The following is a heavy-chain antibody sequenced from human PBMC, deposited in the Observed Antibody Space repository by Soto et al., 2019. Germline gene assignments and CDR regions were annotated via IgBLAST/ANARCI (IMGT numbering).Heavy chain of an antibody. J-gene: IGHJ3*02. V-gene: IGHV1-18*01. CDR3: VRDVIWSATLSWGVVARSFDI. CDR2: INTYNGQT. CDR1: GYTFMNYG. Sequence: QAQLVQSGAEVRKPGASVNVSCRTSGYTFMNYGVSWVRQAPGQGLVWMGWINTYNGQTNVAQNFQGRVTLSSDASARTVSMELMSLRSDDTAMYFCVRDVIWSATLSWGVVARSFDIWGQGTEVTVSS. D-gene: IGHD3-3*01.